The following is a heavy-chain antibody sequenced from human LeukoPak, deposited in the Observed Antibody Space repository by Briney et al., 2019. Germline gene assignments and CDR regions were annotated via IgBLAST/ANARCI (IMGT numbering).Heavy chain of an antibody. V-gene: IGHV3-66*01. CDR1: GFSVSSNY. CDR3: AREAYHYYGMDV. J-gene: IGHJ6*02. D-gene: IGHD3-16*01. CDR2: TYSGGST. Sequence: GGSLRLSCAASGFSVSSNYMSWVRQAPGKGPEWVSVTYSGGSTYYADSVKGRFTISRDNSKNTLFLQMNSLRAEDTAVYYCAREAYHYYGMDVWGQGTTVTVSS.